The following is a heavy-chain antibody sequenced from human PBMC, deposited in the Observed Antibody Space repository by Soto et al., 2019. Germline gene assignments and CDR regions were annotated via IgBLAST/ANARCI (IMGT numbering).Heavy chain of an antibody. Sequence: PGGSLRLSCAASGFTFSSYAMSWVRQAPGKGLEWVSAISGSVGRTDYADSVKGRFTISRDNSKNTLYLQMHSLRAEDTAVYYCAKDGSSWYPFDYWGQGTLVTVSS. D-gene: IGHD6-13*01. CDR1: GFTFSSYA. CDR2: ISGSVGRT. J-gene: IGHJ4*02. V-gene: IGHV3-23*01. CDR3: AKDGSSWYPFDY.